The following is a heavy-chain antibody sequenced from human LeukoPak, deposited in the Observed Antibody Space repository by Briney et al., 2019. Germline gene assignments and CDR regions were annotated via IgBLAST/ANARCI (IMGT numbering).Heavy chain of an antibody. V-gene: IGHV4-38-2*01. D-gene: IGHD2-2*02. CDR2: IYHSGST. Sequence: SSETLSLTCAVSGYSISSGYHWGWIRQPPGKGLKWIGSIYHSGSTYYNPSLKSRVTRSVDTSKNQFSLKLSSVTAADTAVYYCARQVAVVPAAIHWFDPWGQGTLVTVSS. CDR3: ARQVAVVPAAIHWFDP. CDR1: GYSISSGYH. J-gene: IGHJ5*02.